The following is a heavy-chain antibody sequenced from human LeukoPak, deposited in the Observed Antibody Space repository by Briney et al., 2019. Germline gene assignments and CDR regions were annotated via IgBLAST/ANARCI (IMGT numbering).Heavy chain of an antibody. CDR2: IYTSGST. CDR1: GGSISSGSYY. D-gene: IGHD2-15*01. Sequence: PPQTLSLTCTVSGGSISSGSYYWSWIRQPAGKGLEWIGHIYTSGSTNYNPSLKSRVTISVDTSKNQFSLKLSSVTAADTAVYYCARAACSGGSCSFDPWGQGTLVTVPS. J-gene: IGHJ5*02. CDR3: ARAACSGGSCSFDP. V-gene: IGHV4-61*09.